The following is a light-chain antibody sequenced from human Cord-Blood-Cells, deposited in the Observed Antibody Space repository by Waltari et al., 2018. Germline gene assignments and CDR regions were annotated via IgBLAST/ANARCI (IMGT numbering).Light chain of an antibody. CDR1: SRDVGGYNY. Sequence: QSALPQPASVSGSPGQSITISCTCTSRDVGGYNYVSWYQQHPGKAPKLMIYDVSNRPSGVSNRFSGSKSGNTASLTISGLQAEDEADYYCSSYTSSSTYVFGTGTKVTVL. CDR3: SSYTSSSTYV. CDR2: DVS. V-gene: IGLV2-14*01. J-gene: IGLJ1*01.